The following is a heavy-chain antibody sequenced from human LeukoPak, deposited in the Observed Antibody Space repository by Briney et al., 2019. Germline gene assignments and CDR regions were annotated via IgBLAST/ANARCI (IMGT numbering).Heavy chain of an antibody. D-gene: IGHD3-3*01. J-gene: IGHJ4*02. CDR1: GGTFSSYA. CDR2: IIPIFGTA. CDR3: ARSDLYDFWIGYPYGY. Sequence: SVKVSCKASGGTFSSYAISWVRQAPGQGLEWMGGIIPIFGTANYAQKFQGRVTITADESTSTAYMELSSLRSEDTAVYYCARSDLYDFWIGYPYGYWGQGTLVTVAS. V-gene: IGHV1-69*01.